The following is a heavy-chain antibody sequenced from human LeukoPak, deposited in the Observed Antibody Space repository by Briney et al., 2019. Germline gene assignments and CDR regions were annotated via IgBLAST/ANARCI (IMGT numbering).Heavy chain of an antibody. Sequence: GGSLRLSCTASGFTFGDYAMTWVRQAPGKGLEWVGFIRSKAYGGTTEYSASVKGRFTISRDDSKSIAYLQMNSLKTEDTAVYYCTRDPYVDYGGNWGQGTMVTVSS. J-gene: IGHJ3*01. CDR2: IRSKAYGGTT. CDR1: GFTFGDYA. D-gene: IGHD4-23*01. CDR3: TRDPYVDYGGN. V-gene: IGHV3-49*04.